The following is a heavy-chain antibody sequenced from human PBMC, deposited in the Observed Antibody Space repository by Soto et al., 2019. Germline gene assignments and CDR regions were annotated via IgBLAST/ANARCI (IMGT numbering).Heavy chain of an antibody. J-gene: IGHJ4*02. CDR2: INPNSGGT. CDR1: GYTFTGYY. Sequence: QVQLVQSGAEVKKPGASVKVSCKASGYTFTGYYMHWVRQAPGQGLEWMGWINPNSGGTNYAQKFQGWVTMTRDTSISTAYMERSRLRSDDTAVYYCVRDGGFGYSYGYCDYWGQGTLVTVSS. V-gene: IGHV1-2*04. CDR3: VRDGGFGYSYGYCDY. D-gene: IGHD5-18*01.